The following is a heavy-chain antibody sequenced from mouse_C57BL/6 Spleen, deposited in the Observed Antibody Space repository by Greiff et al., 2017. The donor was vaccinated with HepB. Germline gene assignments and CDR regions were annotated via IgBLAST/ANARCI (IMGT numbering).Heavy chain of an antibody. J-gene: IGHJ2*01. D-gene: IGHD1-1*01. CDR1: GYSFTGYY. CDR3: ARTKDYGSFDY. V-gene: IGHV1-42*01. CDR2: INPSTGGT. Sequence: VQLKESGPELVKPGASVKISCKASGYSFTGYYMNWVKQSPEKSLEWIGEINPSTGGTTYNQKFKAKATLTVDKSSSTAYMQLKSLTSEDSAVYYCARTKDYGSFDYWGQGTTLTVSS.